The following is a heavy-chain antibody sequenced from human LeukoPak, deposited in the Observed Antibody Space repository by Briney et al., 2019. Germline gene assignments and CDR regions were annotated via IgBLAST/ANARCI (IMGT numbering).Heavy chain of an antibody. J-gene: IGHJ6*02. CDR2: VSTSSSHI. CDR3: VRSYYGMDV. CDR1: GFTFSSYS. V-gene: IGHV3-21*01. Sequence: GGSLRLSCAASGFTFSSYSMNWVRQAPGMGLEWVSSVSTSSSHIYYADSVEGRFTISRDNAKTSLYLQMNSLRAEDTAVYYCVRSYYGMDVWGQGTTVSVSS.